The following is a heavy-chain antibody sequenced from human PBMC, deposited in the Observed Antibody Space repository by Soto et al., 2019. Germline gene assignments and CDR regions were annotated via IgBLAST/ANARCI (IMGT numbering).Heavy chain of an antibody. CDR2: INPNSGGT. CDR1: GYTFSDYY. Sequence: ASVKVSCKASGYTFSDYYIHWVRQAPGKGVEWMGWINPNSGGTKYAPEVQGGGTMTRDTSISTSYMELSSLRSEDTAVYYCARGGYYYASTAYPRPFDYWGQGTLVTVSS. CDR3: ARGGYYYASTAYPRPFDY. D-gene: IGHD3-22*01. J-gene: IGHJ4*02. V-gene: IGHV1-2*02.